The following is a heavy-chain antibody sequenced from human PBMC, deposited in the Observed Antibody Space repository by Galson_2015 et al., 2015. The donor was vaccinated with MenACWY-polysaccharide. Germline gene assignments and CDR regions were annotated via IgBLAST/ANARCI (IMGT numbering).Heavy chain of an antibody. D-gene: IGHD4-23*01. CDR1: GYTFTGYY. CDR2: INPNSGGT. J-gene: IGHJ3*02. V-gene: IGHV1-2*02. Sequence: SCKASGYTFTGYYMHWVRQAPGQGLEWMGWINPNSGGTNYAQKFQGKVTMTRDTSISTAYMELSRLRSDDTAVYYCARVRWRDAFDIWGQGTMVTVSS. CDR3: ARVRWRDAFDI.